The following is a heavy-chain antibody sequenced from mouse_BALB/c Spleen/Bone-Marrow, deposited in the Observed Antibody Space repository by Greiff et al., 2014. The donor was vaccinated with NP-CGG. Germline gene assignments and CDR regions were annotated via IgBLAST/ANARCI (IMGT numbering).Heavy chain of an antibody. Sequence: EVMLVESGGGLVKPGGSLKLSCAASGFTFSDYYMYWVRQTPEKRLKWVATISDGGSYTYYPDSVKGRFTISRDNAKNNLYLQMSSLKSEDTAMYYCARDRRITTATYAMDYWGQGTSVTVSS. V-gene: IGHV5-4*02. J-gene: IGHJ4*01. CDR3: ARDRRITTATYAMDY. CDR1: GFTFSDYY. CDR2: ISDGGSYT. D-gene: IGHD1-2*01.